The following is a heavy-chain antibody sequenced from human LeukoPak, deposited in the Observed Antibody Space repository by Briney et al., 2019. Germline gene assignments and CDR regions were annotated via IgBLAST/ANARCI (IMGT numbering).Heavy chain of an antibody. Sequence: GGSLRPSCAASGFTFSSYAMTRVRQAPGKGLEWVSTISVSGGSTYYADSVKGRFTISRDNSKNTLYLQMNSLRAEDTAVYYCAKYGRSGYSSGMDVWGQGTTVTVSS. CDR3: AKYGRSGYSSGMDV. J-gene: IGHJ6*02. CDR2: ISVSGGST. V-gene: IGHV3-23*01. D-gene: IGHD2-15*01. CDR1: GFTFSSYA.